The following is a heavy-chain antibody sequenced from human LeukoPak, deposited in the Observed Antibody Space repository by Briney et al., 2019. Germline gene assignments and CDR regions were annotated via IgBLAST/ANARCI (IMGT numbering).Heavy chain of an antibody. J-gene: IGHJ4*02. CDR2: IYHSGST. V-gene: IGHV4-4*02. CDR3: ARDNSSGWYYFDY. CDR1: GGSIISSNW. Sequence: SGTLSLTCAVSGGSIISSNWWSWVRQPPGKGLEWIGEIYHSGSTNYNPSLKSRVTISVDKSKNQFSLKLSSVTAADTAVYYCARDNSSGWYYFDYWGQGTLVTVSS. D-gene: IGHD6-19*01.